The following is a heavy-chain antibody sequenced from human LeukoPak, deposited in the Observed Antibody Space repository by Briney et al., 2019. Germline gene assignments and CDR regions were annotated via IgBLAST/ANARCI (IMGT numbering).Heavy chain of an antibody. V-gene: IGHV4-38-2*01. D-gene: IGHD6-13*01. CDR1: GYSISGGYY. CDR2: IYHSGST. Sequence: SETLSLTCAVSGYSISGGYYWGWIRQPPGKGLEWIGSIYHSGSTYYNPSLKSRVTISVDTSKNQFSLKLSSVTAADTAVYYCARGLSRYSSSWYKKSPFDYWGQGTLVTVSS. J-gene: IGHJ4*02. CDR3: ARGLSRYSSSWYKKSPFDY.